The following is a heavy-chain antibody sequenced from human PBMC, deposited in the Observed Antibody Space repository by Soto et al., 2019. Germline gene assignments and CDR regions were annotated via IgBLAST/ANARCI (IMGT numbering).Heavy chain of an antibody. CDR2: ISAYNGNT. D-gene: IGHD6-13*01. CDR1: GYTFTSYG. CDR3: ARSRPTEENSSSWFYDY. J-gene: IGHJ4*02. Sequence: ASVKVSCKASGYTFTSYGISWVRQAPGQGLEWMGWISAYNGNTNYAQKLQGRVTMTTDTSTSTAYMELRSLRSDDTAVYYCARSRPTEENSSSWFYDYWGQGTLVTVSS. V-gene: IGHV1-18*01.